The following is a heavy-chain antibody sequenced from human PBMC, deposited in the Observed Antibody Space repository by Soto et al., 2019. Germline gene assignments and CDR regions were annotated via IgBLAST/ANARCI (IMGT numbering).Heavy chain of an antibody. CDR3: VRLLDRDF. J-gene: IGHJ4*02. V-gene: IGHV3-74*01. CDR2: ISNDGSST. CDR1: GFTFSRFW. D-gene: IGHD3-3*01. Sequence: GGSLRLSCAASGFTFSRFWMHWVRQGPGKGLVWVSRISNDGSSTDYADSVKGRFTISRDNAKNIVYLQMNSLRAEDTAVYYCVRLLDRDFWGQGTLVTVPS.